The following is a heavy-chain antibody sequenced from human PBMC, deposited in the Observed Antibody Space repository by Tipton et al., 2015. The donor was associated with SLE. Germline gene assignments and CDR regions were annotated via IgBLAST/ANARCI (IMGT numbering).Heavy chain of an antibody. Sequence: SLRLSCAASGFTVSSNYMSWVRQAPGKGLEWVSVIYSGGSTYYADYVKGRFTISRDNSKNTLYLQRNSLRAEDTAVYYCAGRNGGSLNWFFVLWGRGSLVTVAS. CDR3: AGRNGGSLNWFFVL. J-gene: IGHJ2*01. CDR2: IYSGGST. CDR1: GFTVSSNY. V-gene: IGHV3-66*02. D-gene: IGHD7-27*01.